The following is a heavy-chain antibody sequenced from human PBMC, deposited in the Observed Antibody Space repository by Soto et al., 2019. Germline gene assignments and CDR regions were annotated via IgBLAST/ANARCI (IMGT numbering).Heavy chain of an antibody. CDR1: GYTFTSYA. J-gene: IGHJ5*02. D-gene: IGHD3-22*01. V-gene: IGHV1-3*01. CDR3: ARDTLYDSSGYYYVGYNWFDP. CDR2: INAGNGNT. Sequence: GASVKVSCKASGYTFTSYAMHWVRQAPGQRPEWMGWINAGNGNTKYSQKFQGRVTITRDTSASTAYMELSSLRSEDTAVYYCARDTLYDSSGYYYVGYNWFDPWGQGTLVTVSS.